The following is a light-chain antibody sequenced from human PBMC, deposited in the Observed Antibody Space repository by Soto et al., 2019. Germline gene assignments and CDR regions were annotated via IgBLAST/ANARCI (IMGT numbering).Light chain of an antibody. Sequence: EIVLTQSPATLSLSPGERATLSCRASQSVSSSLAWYQQKPGQAPRLLIYGASTRATGIPARFSGSGSGTDFTLTISSLQAEDFAVYYCQQYNNWPPVTFGGGTRLEIK. V-gene: IGKV3D-15*01. CDR2: GAS. J-gene: IGKJ5*01. CDR1: QSVSSS. CDR3: QQYNNWPPVT.